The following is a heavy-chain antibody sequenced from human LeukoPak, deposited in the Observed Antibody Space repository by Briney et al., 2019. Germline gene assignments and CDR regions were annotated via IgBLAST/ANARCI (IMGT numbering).Heavy chain of an antibody. CDR1: GYTFTGYY. CDR2: INSNSGGT. J-gene: IGHJ6*02. Sequence: ASVKVSCKASGYTFTGYYIHWVRQAPGQGLEWMGWINSNSGGTNYAQNFQGRVTMTRDTAITTVYMELSTLRSDDTAPYYCARGSEGTAHLDVWGQGAPVTVSS. D-gene: IGHD3-10*01. V-gene: IGHV1-2*02. CDR3: ARGSEGTAHLDV.